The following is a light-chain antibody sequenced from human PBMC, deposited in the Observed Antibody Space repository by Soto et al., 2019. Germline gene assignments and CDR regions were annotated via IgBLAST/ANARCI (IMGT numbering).Light chain of an antibody. Sequence: QSALTQAASVSGSPGQSITISCTGTSSDVGAYDYVTWYQQHPGKAPKVMIYKVSNRPSGVPDRFSGSRSGHTASLTISGLQAEDEADYYCSLYTSSSTYVFGTGTKLTVL. CDR2: KVS. V-gene: IGLV2-14*01. CDR1: SSDVGAYDY. CDR3: SLYTSSSTYV. J-gene: IGLJ1*01.